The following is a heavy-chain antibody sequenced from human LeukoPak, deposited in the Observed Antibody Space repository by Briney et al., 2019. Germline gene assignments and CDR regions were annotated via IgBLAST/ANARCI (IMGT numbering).Heavy chain of an antibody. J-gene: IGHJ5*02. CDR1: GYTFSSYG. CDR3: ARQMSGSGSNWFDP. Sequence: ASVKVSCKASGYTFSSYGISWVRQAPGQGLEWMGWISAYNGNTNYAQKLQGRVTMTTDTSTSTAYMELRSLRSDDTAVYYCARQMSGSGSNWFDPWGQGTLVTVSS. D-gene: IGHD3-10*01. CDR2: ISAYNGNT. V-gene: IGHV1-18*01.